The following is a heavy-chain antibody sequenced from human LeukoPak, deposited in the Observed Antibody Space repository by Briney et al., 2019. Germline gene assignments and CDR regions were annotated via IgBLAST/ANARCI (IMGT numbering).Heavy chain of an antibody. CDR2: IIDSGIST. CDR3: GKGSRGNSDY. D-gene: IGHD4-23*01. CDR1: GFTFNSYA. Sequence: GGSLRLSCAASGFTFNSYAMAWVRQAPEKGLEWVSSIIDSGISTYYADSVKGRFTISRDNSKNTLYLQMNSLRAEDTAVYYCGKGSRGNSDYWGQGTLVTVSS. V-gene: IGHV3-23*01. J-gene: IGHJ4*02.